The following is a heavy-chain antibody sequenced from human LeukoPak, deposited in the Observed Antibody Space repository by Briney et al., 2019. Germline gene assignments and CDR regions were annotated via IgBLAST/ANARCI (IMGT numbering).Heavy chain of an antibody. Sequence: ASETLSLTCTVSGGSISSYYWSWIRQPAGKGLEWIGRIYTSGSTNYNPSLKSRVTMSVDTSKNQFSLKLSSVTAADTAVYYCARSRYGSSLGYYYYMDVWGKGTTVTISS. CDR3: ARSRYGSSLGYYYYMDV. D-gene: IGHD4-17*01. CDR1: GGSISSYY. CDR2: IYTSGST. J-gene: IGHJ6*03. V-gene: IGHV4-4*07.